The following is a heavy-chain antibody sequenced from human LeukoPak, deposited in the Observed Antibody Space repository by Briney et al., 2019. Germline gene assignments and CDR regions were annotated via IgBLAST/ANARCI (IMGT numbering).Heavy chain of an antibody. J-gene: IGHJ4*02. D-gene: IGHD4-17*01. V-gene: IGHV4-59*01. CDR2: IYYSGST. CDR3: ARIGTVTTFDS. CDR1: GGSISSYY. Sequence: SETLSLTCTVSGGSISSYYWSWFRQPPGKGLEWIGYIYYSGSTNYNPSLKSRVTISVDTSKNQFSLKLSSVTAADTAVYYCARIGTVTTFDSWGQGTLVTVSS.